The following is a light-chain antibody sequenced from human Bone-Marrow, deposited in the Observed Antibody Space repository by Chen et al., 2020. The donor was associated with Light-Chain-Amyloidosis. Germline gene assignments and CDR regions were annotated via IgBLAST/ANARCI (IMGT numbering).Light chain of an antibody. J-gene: IGKJ1*01. CDR1: QSVNNN. CDR2: GAT. V-gene: IGKV3-15*01. CDR3: QQFDKGPRT. Sequence: DIVLTQSPVTLSVSPGERAILSCRASQSVNNNLAWYQQRPGQPPRLLIYGATTRATGIPARFSGTGSGTEFTLTISSMQSEEFALYYCQQFDKGPRTFGQGTKVEIK.